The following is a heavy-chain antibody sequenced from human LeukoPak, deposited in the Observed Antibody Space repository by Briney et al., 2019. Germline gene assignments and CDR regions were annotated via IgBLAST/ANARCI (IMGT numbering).Heavy chain of an antibody. Sequence: GGSLRLSCAASGFTFSSYWMSWVRQAPGKGLEWVSSISSSSSYIYYADSVKGRFTISRDNAKNSLYLQMNSLRAEDTAVYYCARGLVFRGDPWGQGTLVTVSS. D-gene: IGHD7-27*01. V-gene: IGHV3-21*01. CDR3: ARGLVFRGDP. J-gene: IGHJ5*02. CDR1: GFTFSSYW. CDR2: ISSSSSYI.